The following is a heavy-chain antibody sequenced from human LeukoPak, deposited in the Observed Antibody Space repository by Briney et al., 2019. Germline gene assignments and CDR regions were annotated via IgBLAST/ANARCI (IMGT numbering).Heavy chain of an antibody. V-gene: IGHV3-23*01. CDR3: ASGYDYGIFEY. D-gene: IGHD5-12*01. CDR1: GFSFGSYA. Sequence: PGGSLRLSCAASGFSFGSYAMSWVRQAAGKGLEWVSEICGSVSGSGDCTHYADSVKGRFTISRDNSKNTLYLQMHSLRAEDTAVYYCASGYDYGIFEYWGQGTLVTISP. J-gene: IGHJ4*02. CDR2: ICGSVSGSGDCT.